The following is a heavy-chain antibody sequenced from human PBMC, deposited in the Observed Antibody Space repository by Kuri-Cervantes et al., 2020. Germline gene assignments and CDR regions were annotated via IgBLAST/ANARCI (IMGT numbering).Heavy chain of an antibody. D-gene: IGHD3-16*01. J-gene: IGHJ6*02. Sequence: GGSLRLSCAASGFTFSSYGMHWVRQAPGKGLEWVAVISYDGSNKYYADSVKGRFTISRDNSKNTLYLQMNSLRAEDTAVYYCAKVYRGGSEGMDVWGQGTTVTVSS. CDR2: ISYDGSNK. CDR1: GFTFSSYG. V-gene: IGHV3-30*18. CDR3: AKVYRGGSEGMDV.